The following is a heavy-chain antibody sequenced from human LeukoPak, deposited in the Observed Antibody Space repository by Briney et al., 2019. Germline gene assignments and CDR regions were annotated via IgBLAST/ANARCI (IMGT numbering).Heavy chain of an antibody. CDR3: ATGVGATLDAFDI. Sequence: GGSLRLSCAVSGFTFSKAWMSWVRQAPGKGLEWVSVIYSGGGTYSADSVKGRFTISRDNSKNTLYLQMNSLRAEDTAVYYCATGVGATLDAFDIWGQGTMVTVSS. CDR1: GFTFSKAW. V-gene: IGHV3-53*01. CDR2: IYSGGGT. D-gene: IGHD1-26*01. J-gene: IGHJ3*02.